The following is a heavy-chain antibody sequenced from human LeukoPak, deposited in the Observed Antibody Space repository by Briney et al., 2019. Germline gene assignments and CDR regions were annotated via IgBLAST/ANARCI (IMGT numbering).Heavy chain of an antibody. J-gene: IGHJ4*02. D-gene: IGHD3-3*01. CDR2: IWYDGSNK. CDR3: ARDNPGLRFSYDY. V-gene: IGHV3-33*01. CDR1: GFTFSSYG. Sequence: GGSLRLSCAASGFTFSSYGMHWVRQAPGKGLEWVAVIWYDGSNKYYADSVKGRFTISRDNSKNTLYLQMNSLRAEDTAVYYCARDNPGLRFSYDYWGQGTLVTVSS.